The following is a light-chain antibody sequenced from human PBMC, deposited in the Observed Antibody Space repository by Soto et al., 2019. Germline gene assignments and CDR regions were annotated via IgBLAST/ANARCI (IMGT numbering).Light chain of an antibody. Sequence: EIVLTQSPATLSLSPGEGATLSCRASQSVSRYLAWYQQKPGQAPRLLIYDTSNRAIGIPARLSGSGSGTDFTLTLSSLEPEDSAVYYCQPRTNLPLFTFGPGTKVDIK. J-gene: IGKJ3*01. V-gene: IGKV3-11*01. CDR2: DTS. CDR1: QSVSRY. CDR3: QPRTNLPLFT.